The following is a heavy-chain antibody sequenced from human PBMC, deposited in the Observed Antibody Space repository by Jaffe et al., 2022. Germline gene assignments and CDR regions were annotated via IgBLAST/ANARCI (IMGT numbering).Heavy chain of an antibody. Sequence: QVQLQESGPGLVKPSETLSLTCTVSGGSISSYYWSWIRQPPGKGLEWIGYIYYSGSTNYNPSLKSRVTISVDTSKNQFSLKLSSVTAADTAVYYCARDLHYYGSGSYLHAFDIWGQGTMVTVSS. D-gene: IGHD3-10*01. CDR2: IYYSGST. J-gene: IGHJ3*02. CDR3: ARDLHYYGSGSYLHAFDI. CDR1: GGSISSYY. V-gene: IGHV4-59*01.